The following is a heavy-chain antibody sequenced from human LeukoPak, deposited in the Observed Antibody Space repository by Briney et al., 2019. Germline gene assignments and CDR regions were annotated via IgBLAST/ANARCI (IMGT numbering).Heavy chain of an antibody. V-gene: IGHV4-34*01. CDR2: INHSGST. CDR3: AIGSYYGSGSAYDY. Sequence: SETLSLTCAVYGGSFSGYYWSWIRQPPGKGLEWIGEINHSGSTNYNPSLKSRVTISVDTSKNQFSLKLSSVTAADTAVYYCAIGSYYGSGSAYDYWGQGTLVTVSS. CDR1: GGSFSGYY. J-gene: IGHJ4*02. D-gene: IGHD3-10*01.